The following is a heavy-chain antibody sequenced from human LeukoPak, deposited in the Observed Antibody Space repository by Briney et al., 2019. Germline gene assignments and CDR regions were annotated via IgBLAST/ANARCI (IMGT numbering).Heavy chain of an antibody. D-gene: IGHD6-19*01. Sequence: SETLSLTCTVSGGSISSGSYYWSWIRQPAGKGLEWIGSIYYSGSTYYNPSLKSRVTISVDTSKNQFSLKLSSVTAADTAVYYCAREGIAVAGIDAFDIWGQGTMVTVSS. J-gene: IGHJ3*02. CDR1: GGSISSGSYY. V-gene: IGHV4-39*07. CDR2: IYYSGST. CDR3: AREGIAVAGIDAFDI.